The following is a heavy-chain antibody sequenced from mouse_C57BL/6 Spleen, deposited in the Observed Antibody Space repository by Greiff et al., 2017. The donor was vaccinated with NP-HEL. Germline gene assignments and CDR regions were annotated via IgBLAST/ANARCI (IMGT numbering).Heavy chain of an antibody. CDR3: ARIVATRDWYFDV. J-gene: IGHJ1*03. V-gene: IGHV3-6*01. Sequence: ESGPGLVKPSQSLSLTCSVTGYSITSGYYWNWIRQFPGNKLEWMGYISYDGSNNYNPSLKNRISITRDTSKNQFFLKLNSVTTEDTATYYCARIVATRDWYFDVWGTGTTVTVSS. D-gene: IGHD1-1*01. CDR2: ISYDGSN. CDR1: GYSITSGYY.